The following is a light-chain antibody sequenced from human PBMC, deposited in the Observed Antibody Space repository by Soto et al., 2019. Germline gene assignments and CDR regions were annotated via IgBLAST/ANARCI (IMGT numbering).Light chain of an antibody. CDR2: DVS. CDR3: SSYTSSSTLVV. Sequence: QSVLNQPAAVSGSPGQSITISCTGTSSDVGGYNYVSWYQQHPGKAPKLMIYDVSNRPSGVSNRFSGSKSGNTASLTISGLQAEDEGDYYCSSYTSSSTLVVFGGGTKLTVL. J-gene: IGLJ2*01. CDR1: SSDVGGYNY. V-gene: IGLV2-14*01.